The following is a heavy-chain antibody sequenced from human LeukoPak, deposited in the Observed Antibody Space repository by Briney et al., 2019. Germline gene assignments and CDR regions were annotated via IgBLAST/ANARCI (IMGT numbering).Heavy chain of an antibody. J-gene: IGHJ6*02. CDR1: GGTFSSYA. V-gene: IGHV1-69*04. CDR2: IIPILGIA. Sequence: SVKVSCKASGGTFSSYAISWVRQAPGQGLEWMGRIIPILGIANYAQKFQGRVTITADKSTCTAYMELSSLRSEDTAVYYCARVLSRGAGTGDYYYYGMDVWGQGTTVTVSS. CDR3: ARVLSRGAGTGDYYYYGMDV. D-gene: IGHD6-19*01.